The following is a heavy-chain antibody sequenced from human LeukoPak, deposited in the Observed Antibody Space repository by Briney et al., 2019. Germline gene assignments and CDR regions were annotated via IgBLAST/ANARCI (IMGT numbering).Heavy chain of an antibody. CDR1: GFTFSSYE. CDR3: ARVGGDPS. J-gene: IGHJ5*02. D-gene: IGHD2-21*02. Sequence: PGGSLRLSCAASGFTFSSYEMNWVRQAPGKGLEWVSYISSGGSTIYYADSVKGRFTISRDNAKNSLYLQMNSLRAADTAVYYCARVGGDPSWGQGTLVTVSS. CDR2: ISSGGSTI. V-gene: IGHV3-48*03.